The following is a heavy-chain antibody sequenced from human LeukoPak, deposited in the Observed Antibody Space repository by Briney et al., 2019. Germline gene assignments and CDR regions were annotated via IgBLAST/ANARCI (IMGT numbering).Heavy chain of an antibody. V-gene: IGHV3-21*01. J-gene: IGHJ3*02. CDR2: ISSSSSYI. CDR3: ARARGQQLADAFDI. CDR1: GFTFSSYS. D-gene: IGHD6-13*01. Sequence: GSLRLSCAASGFTFSSYSMKWVRQAPGKGLEWVSSISSSSSYIYYADSVKGRFTISRDNAKNSLYLQMNSLRAEDTAVYYCARARGQQLADAFDIWGQGTMVTVSS.